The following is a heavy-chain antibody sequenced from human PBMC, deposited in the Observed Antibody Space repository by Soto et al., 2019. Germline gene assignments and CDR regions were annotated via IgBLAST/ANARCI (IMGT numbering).Heavy chain of an antibody. CDR3: ARVLIAGVTTD. V-gene: IGHV4-34*01. Sequence: QVQLQQWGAGLLKPSETLSLTCAVYGGSFSGYYWSWIRQPPGKGLEWIGESNHVGNTNYNPSLKSRVTMLVDPSKNQFSLRLTSVTAADTAVYYCARVLIAGVTTDWGQGTLVIVSS. CDR1: GGSFSGYY. D-gene: IGHD5-18*01. J-gene: IGHJ4*02. CDR2: SNHVGNT.